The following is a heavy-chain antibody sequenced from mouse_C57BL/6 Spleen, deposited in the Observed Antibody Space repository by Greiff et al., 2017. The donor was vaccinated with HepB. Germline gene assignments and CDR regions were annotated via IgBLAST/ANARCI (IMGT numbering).Heavy chain of an antibody. Sequence: QVQLQHSGAELVRPGTSVKVSCKASGYAFTNYLIEWVKQRPGQGLEWIGVINPGSGGTNYNEKFKGKATLTADKSSSTAYMQLSSLTSEDSAVYFCARSYYSNYTWFAYWGQGTLVTVSA. J-gene: IGHJ3*01. CDR3: ARSYYSNYTWFAY. D-gene: IGHD2-5*01. CDR1: GYAFTNYL. CDR2: INPGSGGT. V-gene: IGHV1-54*01.